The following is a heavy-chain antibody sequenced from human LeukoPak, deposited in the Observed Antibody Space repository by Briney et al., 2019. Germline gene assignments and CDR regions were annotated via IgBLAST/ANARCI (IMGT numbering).Heavy chain of an antibody. CDR2: IIPIFGTA. D-gene: IGHD3-10*01. Sequence: ASVKVSCKASGGTFSSYAISWVRQAPGQGLEWMGGIIPIFGTANYAQKFQGRVTITADKSTSTAYTELSSLRSEDTAVYYCARGGGYYGSPRRYYYYMDVWGKGTTVTVSS. J-gene: IGHJ6*03. CDR1: GGTFSSYA. V-gene: IGHV1-69*06. CDR3: ARGGGYYGSPRRYYYYMDV.